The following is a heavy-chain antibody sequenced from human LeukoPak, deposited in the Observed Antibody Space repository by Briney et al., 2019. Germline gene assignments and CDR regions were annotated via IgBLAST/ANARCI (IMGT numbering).Heavy chain of an antibody. CDR3: AREIRYCSGGSCYRRFDI. Sequence: PSETLSLTCTVSGGSISSYYWSWIRQPPGKGLEWIGYISYSGSTNYNPSLKSRVTISVDTSKNQFSLKLSSVTAADTAVYYCAREIRYCSGGSCYRRFDIWGQGTMVTVSS. CDR2: ISYSGST. V-gene: IGHV4-59*01. CDR1: GGSISSYY. D-gene: IGHD2-15*01. J-gene: IGHJ3*02.